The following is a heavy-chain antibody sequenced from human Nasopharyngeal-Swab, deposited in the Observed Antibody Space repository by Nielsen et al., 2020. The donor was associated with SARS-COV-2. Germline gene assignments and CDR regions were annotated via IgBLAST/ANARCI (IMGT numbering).Heavy chain of an antibody. CDR2: ISPYNSNT. J-gene: IGHJ6*02. CDR3: AKFSVTILGLVVSGMDV. CDR1: GYTFISFG. D-gene: IGHD3-3*01. V-gene: IGHV1-18*01. Sequence: ASVKVSCKASGYTFISFGINWVRQAPGQGLEWMGWISPYNSNTNYAQNFQGRVTITRDMSTNTAYMELRSLRSDDTAVYYCAKFSVTILGLVVSGMDVWGQGTTVTVSS.